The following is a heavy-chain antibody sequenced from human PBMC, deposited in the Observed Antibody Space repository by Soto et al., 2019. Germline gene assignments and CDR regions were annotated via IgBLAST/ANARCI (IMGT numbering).Heavy chain of an antibody. CDR2: IYPGDSDT. J-gene: IGHJ5*02. Sequence: PGESLKSSCKGSGDSFTSYWDGWVRQMPGKGLEWMGIIYPGDSDTRYSPSFEGQVTLSADKSISTAYLQWSSLKSSDTAIYCCARLGSGYRWFDPWGQGTLVTVSS. D-gene: IGHD2-15*01. V-gene: IGHV5-51*01. CDR1: GDSFTSYW. CDR3: ARLGSGYRWFDP.